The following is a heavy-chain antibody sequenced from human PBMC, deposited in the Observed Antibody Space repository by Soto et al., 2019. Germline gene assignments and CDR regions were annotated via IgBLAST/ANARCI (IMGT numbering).Heavy chain of an antibody. CDR2: ISSSGSTI. CDR3: ARDDGLGLAPYYGMDV. Sequence: PGGSLRLSCAASGFTFSSYEMNWVRQAPGKGLEWVSYISSSGSTIFYADSVKGRFTISRDNAKNSLYLQMNSLRAEDTAVYYCARDDGLGLAPYYGMDVWGQGTMVTVSS. V-gene: IGHV3-48*03. CDR1: GFTFSSYE. J-gene: IGHJ6*02. D-gene: IGHD3-10*01.